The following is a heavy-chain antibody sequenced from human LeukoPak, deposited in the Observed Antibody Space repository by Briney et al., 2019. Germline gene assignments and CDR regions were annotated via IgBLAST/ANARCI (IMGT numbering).Heavy chain of an antibody. CDR1: GGSISSYY. V-gene: IGHV4-4*07. CDR2: IYTSGST. J-gene: IGHJ4*02. CDR3: ARDVGGYNYGYSLDY. D-gene: IGHD5-18*01. Sequence: PSETLFLICTVSGGSISSYYWNWIRQPAGKGLEWIGRIYTSGSTSYNSSLKSRVTMSVDTSKNQFSLKLSSVTAADTAVYYCARDVGGYNYGYSLDYWGQGTLVSVSS.